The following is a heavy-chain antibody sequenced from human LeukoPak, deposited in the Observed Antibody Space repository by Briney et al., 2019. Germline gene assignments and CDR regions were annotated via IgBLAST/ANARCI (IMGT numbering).Heavy chain of an antibody. V-gene: IGHV4-39*07. D-gene: IGHD3-10*01. CDR1: GGSISRSSYY. J-gene: IGHJ6*03. CDR2: IYYSGST. Sequence: PSETLSLTCTVSGGSISRSSYYWGWIRQPPGKGLEWIGSIYYSGSTYYNPSLKSRVTISVDTSKNQFSLKLSSVTAADTAVYYCARSVTMVRGVISSTLTYMDVWGKGTTVTVSS. CDR3: ARSVTMVRGVISSTLTYMDV.